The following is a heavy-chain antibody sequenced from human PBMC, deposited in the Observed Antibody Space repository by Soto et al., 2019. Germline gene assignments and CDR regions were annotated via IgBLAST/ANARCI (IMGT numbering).Heavy chain of an antibody. CDR2: IHGTRSII. CDR1: GFTFSTHA. V-gene: IGHV3-48*02. CDR3: ARDARNADYDY. J-gene: IGHJ4*02. D-gene: IGHD3-16*01. Sequence: EVQLVESGGGLVQPGGSLRLSCAVSGFTFSTHAMNWVRQAPGKGLEWVAYIHGTRSIIYYADSVKGRFTISRDNAKSSLLLQMDSLRDEDTAVYYCARDARNADYDYWGQGTLVTVSS.